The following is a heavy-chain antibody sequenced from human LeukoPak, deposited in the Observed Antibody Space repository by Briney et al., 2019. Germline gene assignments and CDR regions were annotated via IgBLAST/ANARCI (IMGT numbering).Heavy chain of an antibody. D-gene: IGHD4-17*01. J-gene: IGHJ4*02. CDR2: IYYSGST. CDR3: ARAKGDYDWVDY. CDR1: GGSISSYY. Sequence: SETLSLTCTVSGGSISSYYWSWIRQPPGKGLEWIGHIYYSGSTNYNPSLKSRVTISVDTSKNQFSLKLSSVTAADTAVYYCARAKGDYDWVDYWGQGTLVTVSS. V-gene: IGHV4-59*01.